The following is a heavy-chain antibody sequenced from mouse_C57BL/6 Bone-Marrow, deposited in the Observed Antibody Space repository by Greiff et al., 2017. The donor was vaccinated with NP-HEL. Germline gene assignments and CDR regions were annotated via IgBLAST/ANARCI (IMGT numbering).Heavy chain of an antibody. CDR1: GYTFTSYW. V-gene: IGHV1-5*01. CDR3: TYYYGKDWYFDV. D-gene: IGHD1-1*01. J-gene: IGHJ1*03. Sequence: DVQLQESGTVLARPGASVKMSCKTSGYTFTSYWMHWVKQRPGQGLEWIGAIYPGNSDTSYNQKFKGKAKLTAVTSASTAYMELSSLTNEDSAVYYCTYYYGKDWYFDVWGTGTTVTVSS. CDR2: IYPGNSDT.